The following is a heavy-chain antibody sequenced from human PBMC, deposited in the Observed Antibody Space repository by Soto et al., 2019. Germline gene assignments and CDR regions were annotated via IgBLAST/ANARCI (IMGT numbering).Heavy chain of an antibody. CDR3: ARGEESIVVVPAAEESYYGMDV. V-gene: IGHV1-3*01. CDR1: GYTFTSYA. CDR2: INAGNGNT. J-gene: IGHJ6*02. D-gene: IGHD2-2*01. Sequence: ASVKVSCKASGYTFTSYAMHWVRQAPGQRLEWMGWINAGNGNTKYSQKFQGRVTITRDTSASTAYMELSSLRSEDTAVYYCARGEESIVVVPAAEESYYGMDVWGQGTTVTVSS.